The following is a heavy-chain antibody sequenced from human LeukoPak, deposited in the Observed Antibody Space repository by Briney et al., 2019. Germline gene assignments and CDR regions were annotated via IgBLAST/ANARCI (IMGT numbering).Heavy chain of an antibody. CDR3: ARGEAPEDK. CDR1: GYTFTGYY. CDR2: INPHTGDT. Sequence: ASVKVSCKASGYTFTGYYIHWVRQAPGQGLEWLGWINPHTGDTYHAQKFQGRVTMTSDASVNTAYMQLSRLKSDDTAIYYCARGEAPEDKWGQGTLVTVSS. J-gene: IGHJ4*02. V-gene: IGHV1-2*02.